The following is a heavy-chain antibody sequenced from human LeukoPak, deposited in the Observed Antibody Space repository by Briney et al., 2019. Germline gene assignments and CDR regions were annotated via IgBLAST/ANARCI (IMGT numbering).Heavy chain of an antibody. V-gene: IGHV1-18*01. CDR2: ISVYNGNT. J-gene: IGHJ4*02. D-gene: IGHD2-2*02. Sequence: ELIGWISVYNGNTNYAQNLQGRVTLTTDTSTSTAYMELRSLRSDDTALYYCARTCSSSSCYMVHWGQGTLVTVSS. CDR3: ARTCSSSSCYMVH.